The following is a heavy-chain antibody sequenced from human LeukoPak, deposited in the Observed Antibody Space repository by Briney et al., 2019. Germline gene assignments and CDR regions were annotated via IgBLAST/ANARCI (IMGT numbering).Heavy chain of an antibody. V-gene: IGHV1-18*01. CDR3: ARGVAYCGGDCYLILGY. D-gene: IGHD2-21*02. J-gene: IGHJ4*02. Sequence: ASVKVSCKASGYRFTSYGVSWVRQAPGQGLEWMGWISGYNGNTNYAQKFQGRVTITTDESTSTAYMELSSLRSEDTAVYYCARGVAYCGGDCYLILGYWGQGTLVTVSS. CDR1: GYRFTSYG. CDR2: ISGYNGNT.